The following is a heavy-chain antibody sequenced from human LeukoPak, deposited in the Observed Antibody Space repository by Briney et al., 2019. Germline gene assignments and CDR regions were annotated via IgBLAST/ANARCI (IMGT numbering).Heavy chain of an antibody. CDR1: GIDISYHY. CDR2: ISGSGGST. J-gene: IGHJ4*02. V-gene: IGHV3-23*01. Sequence: PGGSLRLSCVASGIDISYHYVGWVRQAPGKGLEWVSAISGSGGSTYYADSVKGRFTTSRDNSKNTLYLQMNSLRAEDTAVYYCAKEMTTIFGGRGGQGTLVTVSS. D-gene: IGHD3-3*01. CDR3: AKEMTTIFGGR.